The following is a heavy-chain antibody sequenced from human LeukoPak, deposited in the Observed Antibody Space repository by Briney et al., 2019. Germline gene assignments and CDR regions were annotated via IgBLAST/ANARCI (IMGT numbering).Heavy chain of an antibody. J-gene: IGHJ4*02. CDR3: AKPLTAMEPRYFDY. CDR2: IRYDGSNK. CDR1: GFTFSSYG. V-gene: IGHV3-30*02. D-gene: IGHD5-18*01. Sequence: PGGSLRLSCAASGFTFSSYGMHWVRQAPGKGLEWVAFIRYDGSNKYYADSVKGRFTISRDNSKNTLYLQMNSLKAEDTAVYYCAKPLTAMEPRYFDYWGQGTLVTVSS.